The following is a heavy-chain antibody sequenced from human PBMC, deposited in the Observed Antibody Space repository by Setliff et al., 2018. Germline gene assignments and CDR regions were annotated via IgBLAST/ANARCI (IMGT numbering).Heavy chain of an antibody. Sequence: ASAKVSCKVSGYTLTELSMHWVRLAPGKGLEWMGGFDPEDGETIYAQKFQGRVTMTEDTSTDTAYMELSSLRSEDTVVYYCATNSGGNTIDAFDIWGQGTMVTVSS. J-gene: IGHJ3*02. D-gene: IGHD2-15*01. CDR3: ATNSGGNTIDAFDI. CDR1: GYTLTELS. V-gene: IGHV1-24*01. CDR2: FDPEDGET.